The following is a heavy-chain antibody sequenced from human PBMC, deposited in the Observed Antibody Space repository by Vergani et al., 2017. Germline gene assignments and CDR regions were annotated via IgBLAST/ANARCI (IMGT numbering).Heavy chain of an antibody. CDR3: ARSTPHVDIVATIGGRRVYYGMDV. CDR2: INHIGST. D-gene: IGHD5-12*01. Sequence: QVQLQQWGAGLLKPSETLSLTCAVYGGSFSGYYWSWIRQPPGKGLEWIGEINHIGSTNYNPSLKSRVTISVDTSKNQFSLKLSSVTAADTAVYYCARSTPHVDIVATIGGRRVYYGMDVWGQGATVTVSS. V-gene: IGHV4-34*01. CDR1: GGSFSGYY. J-gene: IGHJ6*02.